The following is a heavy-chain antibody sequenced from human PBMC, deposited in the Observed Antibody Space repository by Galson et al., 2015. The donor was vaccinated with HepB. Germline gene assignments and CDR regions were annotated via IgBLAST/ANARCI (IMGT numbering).Heavy chain of an antibody. D-gene: IGHD4-23*01. CDR1: GFTFSSYS. CDR3: ARDSTVVTGGWFDP. V-gene: IGHV3-21*01. CDR2: ISSSSSYI. Sequence: SLRLSCAASGFTFSSYSMNWVRQAPGKGLEWVSSISSSSSYIYYADSVKGRFTISRDNAKNSLYLQMNSLRAEDTAVYYCARDSTVVTGGWFDPWGQGTLVTVSS. J-gene: IGHJ5*02.